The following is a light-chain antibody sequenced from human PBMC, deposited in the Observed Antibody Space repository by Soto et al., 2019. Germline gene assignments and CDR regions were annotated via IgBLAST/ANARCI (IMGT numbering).Light chain of an antibody. Sequence: EIVLTQSPGTLSLSPGERATLSCRASQSVRSNYLAWYQQQRGQPPRLLIYDASRRASGIPDRLSGSGSGKDVDLTITRLEPEDFAVYNCQQYSSSPLTFGQGTKVEIK. CDR2: DAS. J-gene: IGKJ1*01. V-gene: IGKV3-20*01. CDR3: QQYSSSPLT. CDR1: QSVRSNY.